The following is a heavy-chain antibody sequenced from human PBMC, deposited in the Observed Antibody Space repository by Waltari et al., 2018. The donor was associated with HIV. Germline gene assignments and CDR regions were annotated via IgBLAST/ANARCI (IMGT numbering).Heavy chain of an antibody. V-gene: IGHV3-66*01. J-gene: IGHJ6*02. CDR2: IYSGGST. CDR1: GFTVSSNY. D-gene: IGHD6-13*01. CDR3: ARDSAADGMDV. Sequence: EVQLVESGGGLVQPGGSLRLSCAASGFTVSSNYMSWVRQAPGKGLEGVSGIYSGGSTYYADSVKGRFTISRDKSKNTLYLQMNSLRAEDTAVYYCARDSAADGMDVWGQGTTVTVSS.